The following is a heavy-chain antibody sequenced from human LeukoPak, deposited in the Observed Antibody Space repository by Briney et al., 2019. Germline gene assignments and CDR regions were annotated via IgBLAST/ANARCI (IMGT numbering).Heavy chain of an antibody. CDR1: GFTFSDYY. V-gene: IGHV3-11*04. D-gene: IGHD3-9*01. Sequence: PGGSLRLSCAASGFTFSDYYMSWIRQAPGKGLEWVSYISSSGSTIYYADSVKGRFTISRDNAKNSLYLQMNSLRAEDTAVYYCARGGGYDILTRNAGYFDYWGQGTLVIVSS. J-gene: IGHJ4*02. CDR3: ARGGGYDILTRNAGYFDY. CDR2: ISSSGSTI.